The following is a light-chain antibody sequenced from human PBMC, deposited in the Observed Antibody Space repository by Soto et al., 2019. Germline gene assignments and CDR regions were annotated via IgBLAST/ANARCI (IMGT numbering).Light chain of an antibody. V-gene: IGKV3D-15*01. J-gene: IGKJ4*01. Sequence: PGESATLSCRASQSIGNNLAWYQQKPGQTPRLLVFDASTRATGFPPRFSGSGSGTEFTLTISSLQSEDFAVYYCQQYNNWPLTFGGGTKVDIK. CDR3: QQYNNWPLT. CDR2: DAS. CDR1: QSIGNN.